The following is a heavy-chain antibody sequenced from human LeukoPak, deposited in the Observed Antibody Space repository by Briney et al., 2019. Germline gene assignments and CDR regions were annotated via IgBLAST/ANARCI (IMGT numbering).Heavy chain of an antibody. CDR2: ISGSGGST. CDR3: ARAMNYYDSSGTYYAIPSTY. J-gene: IGHJ4*02. CDR1: GFTFSSYA. Sequence: GGSLRLSCAASGFTFSSYAMSWVRQAPGKGLEWVSAISGSGGSTYYADSVKGRFTISRDNSKNSLYLQMNSLRAEDTAVYYCARAMNYYDSSGTYYAIPSTYWGLGTLVTVSS. V-gene: IGHV3-23*01. D-gene: IGHD3-22*01.